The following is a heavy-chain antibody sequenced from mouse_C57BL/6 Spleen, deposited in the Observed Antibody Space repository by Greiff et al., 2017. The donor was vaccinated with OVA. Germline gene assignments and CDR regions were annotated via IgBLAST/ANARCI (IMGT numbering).Heavy chain of an antibody. V-gene: IGHV1-81*01. CDR3: ARYLTGKGFDC. CDR2: IYPRSGNT. CDR1: GYTFTSYG. D-gene: IGHD4-1*01. J-gene: IGHJ2*01. Sequence: QVQLQQSGAELARPGASVKLSCKASGYTFTSYGISWVKQRTGQGLEWIGEIYPRSGNTYYNEKFKGKATLTADKSSSTAYMELRSLTSEDSAVYVCARYLTGKGFDCWGQGTNLTVSS.